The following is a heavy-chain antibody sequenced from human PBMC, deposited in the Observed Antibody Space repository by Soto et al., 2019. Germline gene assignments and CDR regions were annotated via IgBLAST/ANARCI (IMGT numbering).Heavy chain of an antibody. Sequence: VGSLRLSCAASGFTFSSYAMHWVRQAPGKGLEWVAVISYDGSNKYYADSVKGRFTISRDNSKNTLYLQMNSLRAEDTAVYYCASPAAGGAVAVYYYGMDVWGQGTTVTV. J-gene: IGHJ6*02. CDR1: GFTFSSYA. D-gene: IGHD6-19*01. CDR2: ISYDGSNK. CDR3: ASPAAGGAVAVYYYGMDV. V-gene: IGHV3-30-3*01.